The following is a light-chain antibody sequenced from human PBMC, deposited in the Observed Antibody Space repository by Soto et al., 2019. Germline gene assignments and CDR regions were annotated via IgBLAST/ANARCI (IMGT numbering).Light chain of an antibody. CDR1: QSFNNW. CDR3: QQYNSWT. J-gene: IGKJ1*01. V-gene: IGKV1-5*03. Sequence: DIQMTQSPSTLSASVGDRVTITCRASQSFNNWLAWYQQKPGKAPKLLIYKASNLESGVPSRFSGSGSGTEFTLTISSLQPDDFGPYYCQQYNSWTFGQGTKVEIK. CDR2: KAS.